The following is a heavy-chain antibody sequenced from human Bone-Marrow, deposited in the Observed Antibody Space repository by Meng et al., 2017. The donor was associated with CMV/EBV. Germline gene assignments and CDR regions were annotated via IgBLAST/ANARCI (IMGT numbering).Heavy chain of an antibody. CDR1: GFTFNTYW. Sequence: GGSLRLSCVASGFTFNTYWMTWVRQAPGKGLEWVANIKGDGRDERDVDSVRGRFTFSRDNAKNSVYLQMNSLRSEDTAVYYCARDKSSSSVEPGMDFWGQGNTVTGSS. CDR3: ARDKSSSSVEPGMDF. D-gene: IGHD6-6*01. CDR2: IKGDGRDE. J-gene: IGHJ6*01. V-gene: IGHV3-7*01.